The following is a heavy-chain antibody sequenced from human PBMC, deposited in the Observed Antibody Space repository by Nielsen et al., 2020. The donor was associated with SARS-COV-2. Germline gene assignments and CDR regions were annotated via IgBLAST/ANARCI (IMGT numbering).Heavy chain of an antibody. V-gene: IGHV1-2*04. CDR3: ARDYYGDYVGRYPVGWFDP. J-gene: IGHJ5*02. D-gene: IGHD4-17*01. CDR2: INPNSGGT. Sequence: ASVKVSCKASGYTFTGYYMHWVRQAPGQGLEWMGWINPNSGGTNYAQKFQGWVTMTTDTSTSTAYMELRSLRSDDTAVYYCARDYYGDYVGRYPVGWFDPWGQGTLVTVSS. CDR1: GYTFTGYY.